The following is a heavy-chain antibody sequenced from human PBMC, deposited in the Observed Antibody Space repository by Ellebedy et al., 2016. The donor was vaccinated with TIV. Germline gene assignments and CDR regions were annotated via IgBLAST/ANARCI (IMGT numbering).Heavy chain of an antibody. CDR2: ISSTGYYI. CDR1: GFIFTSYS. V-gene: IGHV3-21*01. Sequence: GESLKISCSTSGFIFTSYSMNWVRQAPGKGLEWVSSISSTGYYIYYAASVRGRFTLSRDDAKKSLFLQMDSLRAEDTGVYYCAADASLVHWGQGALVTVSS. D-gene: IGHD2-8*02. J-gene: IGHJ4*02. CDR3: AADASLVH.